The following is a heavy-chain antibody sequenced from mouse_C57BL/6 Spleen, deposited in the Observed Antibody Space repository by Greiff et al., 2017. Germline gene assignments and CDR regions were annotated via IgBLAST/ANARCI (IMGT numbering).Heavy chain of an antibody. Sequence: VQLQQPGAELVKPGASVKLSCKASGYTFTSYWMHWVKQRPGQGLEWIGMIHPNSGSTNYNEKFKSKATLTVDKSSSTAYMQLSSLTSEDSAVYYCARQDDYYGSSGKWGQGTLVTVSA. CDR3: ARQDDYYGSSGK. V-gene: IGHV1-64*01. J-gene: IGHJ3*02. CDR1: GYTFTSYW. D-gene: IGHD1-1*01. CDR2: IHPNSGST.